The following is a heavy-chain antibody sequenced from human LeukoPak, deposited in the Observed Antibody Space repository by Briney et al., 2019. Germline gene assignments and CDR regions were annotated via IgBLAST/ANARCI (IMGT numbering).Heavy chain of an antibody. D-gene: IGHD3-10*01. Sequence: PSETLSLTCAVYGESFSGYYWSWIRQPPGKGLEWIGEINHSGSTNYNPSLKSRVTISVDTSKNQFSLKLSSVTAADTAVYYCARAVRGVIRYWGQGTLVTVSS. CDR3: ARAVRGVIRY. V-gene: IGHV4-34*01. J-gene: IGHJ4*02. CDR1: GESFSGYY. CDR2: INHSGST.